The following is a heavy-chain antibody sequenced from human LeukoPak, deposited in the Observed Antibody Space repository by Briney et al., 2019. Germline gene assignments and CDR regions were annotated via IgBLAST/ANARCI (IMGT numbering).Heavy chain of an antibody. CDR1: GGSISSYY. Sequence: PSETLSLTCTVSGGSISSYYWSWIRRPPGKGLEWIGYIYYSGSTNYNPSLKSRVTISVDTSKNQFSLKLSSVTAADTAVYYCARDAYDFWSGYYSRPHFDYWGQGTLVTVSS. J-gene: IGHJ4*02. CDR3: ARDAYDFWSGYYSRPHFDY. D-gene: IGHD3-3*01. CDR2: IYYSGST. V-gene: IGHV4-59*01.